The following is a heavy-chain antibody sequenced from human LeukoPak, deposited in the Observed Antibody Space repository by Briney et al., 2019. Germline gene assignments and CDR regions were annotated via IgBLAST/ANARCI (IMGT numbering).Heavy chain of an antibody. J-gene: IGHJ4*02. Sequence: GESLRLSCAASGFHFKNYWMNWVRQAPGRGLEWVANINEDEGEKYYVDSVKGRFTISRDNAKKALYLQMNSLGAEDTALYYCARGHYDIWSGPDYYFDYWGQGTLVTVSS. CDR2: INEDEGEK. D-gene: IGHD3-3*01. CDR1: GFHFKNYW. V-gene: IGHV3-7*01. CDR3: ARGHYDIWSGPDYYFDY.